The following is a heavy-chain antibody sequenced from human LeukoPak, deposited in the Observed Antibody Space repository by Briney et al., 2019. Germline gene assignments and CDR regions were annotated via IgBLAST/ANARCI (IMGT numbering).Heavy chain of an antibody. V-gene: IGHV4-34*01. CDR1: GGSFSDYY. D-gene: IGHD3-10*01. Sequence: SETLSLTCAVYGGSFSDYYWSWIRQPPGKGLEWIGSIYHSGSTYYNPSLKSRVTISVDTSKNQFSLKLSSVTAADTAVYYCATASSYYGSGSYYNAGFDYWGQGTLVTVSS. J-gene: IGHJ4*02. CDR2: IYHSGST. CDR3: ATASSYYGSGSYYNAGFDY.